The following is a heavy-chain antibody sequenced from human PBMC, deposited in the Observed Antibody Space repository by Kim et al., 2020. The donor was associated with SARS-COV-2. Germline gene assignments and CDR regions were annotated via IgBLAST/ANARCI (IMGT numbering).Heavy chain of an antibody. CDR2: INHSGGA. CDR3: ARGRLYSSRSGWFDP. CDR1: GGSLSGYY. Sequence: SETLSLICAVYGGSLSGYYWSWIRQPPGKGLEWIGEINHSGGANYNPSLKSRVTISVDTSKNQLSLNLSSVTAADTAVYYCARGRLYSSRSGWFDPWGQG. J-gene: IGHJ5*02. V-gene: IGHV4-34*01. D-gene: IGHD6-13*01.